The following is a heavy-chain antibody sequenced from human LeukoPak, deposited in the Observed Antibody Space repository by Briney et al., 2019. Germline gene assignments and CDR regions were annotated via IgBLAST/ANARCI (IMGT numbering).Heavy chain of an antibody. CDR3: ARLGIVVVP. D-gene: IGHD2-15*01. CDR1: GFTFSSYA. V-gene: IGHV3-30-3*01. Sequence: TGGSLRLSCAASGFTFSSYAMHWVRQAPGKGLEWVAVISNDGTNKYHADSVKGRFTISRDNSKNTLYLQMNSLRAEDTAVYYCARLGIVVVPGGQGTLVTVSS. J-gene: IGHJ4*02. CDR2: ISNDGTNK.